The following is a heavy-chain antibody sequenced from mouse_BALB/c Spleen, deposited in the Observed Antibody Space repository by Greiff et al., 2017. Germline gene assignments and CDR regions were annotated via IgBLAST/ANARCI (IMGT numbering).Heavy chain of an antibody. Sequence: EVKLQESGPGLVKPSQSLSLTCSVTGYSITSGYYWNWIRQFPGNKLEWMGYISYDGSNNYNPSLKNRISITRDTSKNQFFLKLNSVTTEDTATYYCARDIDYGKDYWGQGTTLTVSS. J-gene: IGHJ2*01. CDR2: ISYDGSN. CDR1: GYSITSGYY. CDR3: ARDIDYGKDY. D-gene: IGHD2-4*01. V-gene: IGHV3-6*02.